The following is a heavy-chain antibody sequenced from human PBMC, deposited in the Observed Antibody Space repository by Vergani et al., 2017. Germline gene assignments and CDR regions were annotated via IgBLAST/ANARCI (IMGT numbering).Heavy chain of an antibody. Sequence: EVQLVESGGGLVQPGGSLRLSCAASGFTFSSYEMNWVRQAPGKGLEWFSYISSSGSTIYYTDSVKGRFTISRDNAKSSLYLQMNGLRAEDTAVYYCAGEGGAVVRGVIVECNYYYGIDVWGQGTTVTVSS. CDR3: AGEGGAVVRGVIVECNYYYGIDV. CDR1: GFTFSSYE. D-gene: IGHD3-10*01. J-gene: IGHJ6*02. CDR2: ISSSGSTI. V-gene: IGHV3-48*03.